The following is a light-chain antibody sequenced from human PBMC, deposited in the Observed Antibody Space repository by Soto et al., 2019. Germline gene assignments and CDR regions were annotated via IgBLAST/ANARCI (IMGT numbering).Light chain of an antibody. CDR3: ASWDDTLSGVV. J-gene: IGLJ3*02. CDR1: SSNIGNNA. V-gene: IGLV1-36*01. Sequence: QSVLPQPPSVSGAPGQRVTISCSGSSSNIGNNAVNWYQQLPGKAPRALIYYDDLLPSGVSKRFSGSKSGTSVSLAISGLQSDDEADYYCASWDDTLSGVVFGGGTKLTVL. CDR2: YDD.